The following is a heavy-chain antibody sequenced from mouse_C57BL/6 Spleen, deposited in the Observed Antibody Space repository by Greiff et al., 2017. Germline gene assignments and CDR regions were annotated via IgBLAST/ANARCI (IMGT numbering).Heavy chain of an antibody. CDR1: GYTFTSYW. CDR3: TRRGYDNYPYYFDY. V-gene: IGHV1-5*01. D-gene: IGHD2-1*01. Sequence: VQLQQSGTVLARPGASVKMSCKTSGYTFTSYWMHWVKQRPGQGLEWMGAIYPGNSDTSYNQKFKGKAKLTAVTSASTAYMELSSLTNEDSAVYYCTRRGYDNYPYYFDYWGKGTTLTVSS. J-gene: IGHJ2*01. CDR2: IYPGNSDT.